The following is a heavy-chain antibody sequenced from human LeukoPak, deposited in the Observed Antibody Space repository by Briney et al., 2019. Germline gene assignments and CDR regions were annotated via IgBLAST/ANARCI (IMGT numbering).Heavy chain of an antibody. J-gene: IGHJ3*02. Sequence: NRGVPLTLSCTASGYIYSAYYMSWLRGARRRGREGVSYISCSGCTIFYADSVKGRFTIYRDNAKNSLYLEMNGLRAEDTGVYYCASPKLAAAGTDSFDIGGQGTMVTVFS. CDR2: ISCSGCTI. CDR3: ASPKLAAAGTDSFDI. D-gene: IGHD6-13*01. V-gene: IGHV3-11*01. CDR1: GYIYSAYY.